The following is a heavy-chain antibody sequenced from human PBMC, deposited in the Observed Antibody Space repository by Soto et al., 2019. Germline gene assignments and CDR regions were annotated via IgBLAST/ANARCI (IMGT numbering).Heavy chain of an antibody. V-gene: IGHV3-23*01. CDR3: AKGLLNGRWYAAD. D-gene: IGHD6-13*01. CDR2: ISKTGDT. CDR1: GFTFSNCV. J-gene: IGHJ4*02. Sequence: EVHLLESGGVLVQPGESLRLSCETSGFTFSNCVMTWVRQAPGKGLEWVSVISKTGDTDYADSVKGRFTISRDNSKNTVYLQMNSLRAEDTAVYYCAKGLLNGRWYAADWGQGTLVTVSS.